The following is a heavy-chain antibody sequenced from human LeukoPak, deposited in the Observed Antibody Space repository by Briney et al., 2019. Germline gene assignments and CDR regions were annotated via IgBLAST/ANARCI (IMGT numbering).Heavy chain of an antibody. V-gene: IGHV3-74*01. CDR3: ARDLISGWYPYLMGSRGMDV. CDR2: INSDGSST. J-gene: IGHJ6*02. Sequence: GGSLRLSCAASGFTFSSYWMHWVRQAPGKGLVWVSRINSDGSSTSYADSVKGRFTISRDNAKNTLYLQMNSLRAEDTAVYYCARDLISGWYPYLMGSRGMDVWGQGTTVTVSS. CDR1: GFTFSSYW. D-gene: IGHD6-19*01.